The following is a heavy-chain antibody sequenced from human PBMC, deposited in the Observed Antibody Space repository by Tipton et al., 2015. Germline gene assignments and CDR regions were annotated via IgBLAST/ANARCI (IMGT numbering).Heavy chain of an antibody. J-gene: IGHJ4*02. Sequence: QLVQSGAEMKKPGASVNVSCKASGYTFTNYGINWVQQAPGQGLEWMGWISAYNGNTNYAQKLQGRVTMTTDTSTSTAYMELRSLRSDDTAVYYCARSENYYGSGSPLDYWGQGTLVTVSS. V-gene: IGHV1-18*01. D-gene: IGHD3-10*01. CDR1: GYTFTNYG. CDR2: ISAYNGNT. CDR3: ARSENYYGSGSPLDY.